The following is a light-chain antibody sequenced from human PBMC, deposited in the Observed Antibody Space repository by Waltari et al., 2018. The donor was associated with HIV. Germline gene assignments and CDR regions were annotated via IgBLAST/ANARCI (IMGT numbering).Light chain of an antibody. V-gene: IGLV2-14*03. Sequence: QSALTQPASVSGSPGQSITISCTGTSSDIGGYNYVSWYQQHPGKAPKLMIFDASNRPSGISNRFSGSKSGNTASLTISGLQADDEAHYFCSSFSITSTLVVFGGGTKLIVL. CDR3: SSFSITSTLVV. J-gene: IGLJ2*01. CDR2: DAS. CDR1: SSDIGGYNY.